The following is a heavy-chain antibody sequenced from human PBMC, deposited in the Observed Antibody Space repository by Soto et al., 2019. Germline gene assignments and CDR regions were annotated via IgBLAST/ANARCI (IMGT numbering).Heavy chain of an antibody. CDR2: ISGSGRTI. CDR1: GIVFSDY. V-gene: IGHV3-11*01. Sequence: QVQLVESGGGLDKPGGSLRLSCAASGIVFSDYMSWVRQAPGKGLEWLSYISGSGRTIYSADSVKGRFTISRDNATNSLYLQMNNVRTEDTAVYYCARLPFPWGWFDPWGQGTLVSVSS. J-gene: IGHJ5*02. CDR3: ARLPFPWGWFDP. D-gene: IGHD3-16*01.